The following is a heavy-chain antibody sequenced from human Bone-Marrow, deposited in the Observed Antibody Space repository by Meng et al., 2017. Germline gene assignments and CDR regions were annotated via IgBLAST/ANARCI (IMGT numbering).Heavy chain of an antibody. V-gene: IGHV4-4*02. CDR2: IYHDGST. CDR1: GASISSSHW. CDR3: ARAAYDIWSGYAP. D-gene: IGHD3-3*01. J-gene: IGHJ5*02. Sequence: QVQLQDSGPGLVKPSGPLSLPCAVSGASISSSHWWGWVRQPPGKGLEWIGEIYHDGSTNYTPSLKSRVTISVDKSKNQFSLKLSSVTAADTAVYYCARAAYDIWSGYAPWGQGSLVTVSS.